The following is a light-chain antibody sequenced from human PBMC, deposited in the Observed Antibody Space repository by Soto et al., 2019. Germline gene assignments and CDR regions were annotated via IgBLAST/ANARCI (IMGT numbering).Light chain of an antibody. CDR1: QSISNW. J-gene: IGKJ5*01. CDR2: DAS. V-gene: IGKV1-5*01. CDR3: KQYNTYST. Sequence: DLQMTQSPSTLSSSLGDSVSITCRASQSISNWLAWYHQKPGKAAKLLIYDASTLQSGVQSRLSGSGSGTDFTLTIRCLQPDDFATYYCKQYNTYSTFGQGTRLEIK.